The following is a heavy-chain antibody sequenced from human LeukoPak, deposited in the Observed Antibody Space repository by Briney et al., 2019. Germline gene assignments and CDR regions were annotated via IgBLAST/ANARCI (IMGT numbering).Heavy chain of an antibody. CDR2: IKEDGSET. V-gene: IGHV3-7*01. CDR1: GFTFSTYW. Sequence: PGGSLRLSCAASGFTFSTYWMSWVRQAPGKGLEWVANIKEDGSETYYVDSLRGRFTISRDNVKNSLYLQINSLRVEDTAVYYCGRDSFETDIDCWGQGTLVTVSS. J-gene: IGHJ4*02. D-gene: IGHD1-14*01. CDR3: GRDSFETDIDC.